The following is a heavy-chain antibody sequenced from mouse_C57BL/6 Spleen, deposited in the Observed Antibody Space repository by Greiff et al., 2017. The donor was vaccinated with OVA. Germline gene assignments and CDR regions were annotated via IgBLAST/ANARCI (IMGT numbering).Heavy chain of an antibody. CDR2: IWSGGST. V-gene: IGHV2-2*01. Sequence: QVQLQQSGPGLVQPSQSLSITCTVSGFSLTSYGVHWVRQSPGKGLEWLGVIWSGGSTDYNAAFIYRLSISKDNSKSQVFFKMNSLQADDTAIYYCARREMVTPYAMDYWGQGTSVTVSS. D-gene: IGHD2-3*01. CDR3: ARREMVTPYAMDY. CDR1: GFSLTSYG. J-gene: IGHJ4*01.